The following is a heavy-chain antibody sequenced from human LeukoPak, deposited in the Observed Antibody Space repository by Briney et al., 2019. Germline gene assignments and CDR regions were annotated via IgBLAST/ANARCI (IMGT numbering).Heavy chain of an antibody. CDR3: ARDFSTIAANFFDY. J-gene: IGHJ4*02. V-gene: IGHV1-18*01. D-gene: IGHD6-6*01. Sequence: GASVKVSCKASGYIFATYGINWVRQAPGQGLEWMGWISPYNHDTDYAQKFKGRVTLTTDTSTNTVYMELRSLTPDDTAVYFCARDFSTIAANFFDYWGQGTLVTVSS. CDR1: GYIFATYG. CDR2: ISPYNHDT.